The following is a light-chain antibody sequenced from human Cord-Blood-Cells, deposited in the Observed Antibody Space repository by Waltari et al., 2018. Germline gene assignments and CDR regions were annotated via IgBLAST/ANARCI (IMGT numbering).Light chain of an antibody. CDR1: QSINSY. V-gene: IGKV1-39*01. Sequence: DIQMTQSPSSLSASVGDRVTITCRASQSINSYLNWYQQKPGKAPKFLIYAASSLQSGVPSMFSGSGSGTDVTLTISSLQPEDFATYYCQQSYSTPYTFGQGTKLEIK. CDR3: QQSYSTPYT. J-gene: IGKJ2*01. CDR2: AAS.